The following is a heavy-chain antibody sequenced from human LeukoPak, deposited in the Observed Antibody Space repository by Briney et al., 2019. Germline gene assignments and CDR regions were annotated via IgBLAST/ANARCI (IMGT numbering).Heavy chain of an antibody. CDR3: AKSPGSNYYWFDP. CDR2: ISGSGGST. CDR1: GFTFSSYA. Sequence: GGSLRLSCAASGFTFSSYAMSWVRQAPGKGREWVSAISGSGGSTYYADSVKGRFTIYRENSKNTLYLQMNSLRAEDTAVYYCAKSPGSNYYWFDPWGQGTLATVSS. V-gene: IGHV3-23*01. D-gene: IGHD4-11*01. J-gene: IGHJ5*02.